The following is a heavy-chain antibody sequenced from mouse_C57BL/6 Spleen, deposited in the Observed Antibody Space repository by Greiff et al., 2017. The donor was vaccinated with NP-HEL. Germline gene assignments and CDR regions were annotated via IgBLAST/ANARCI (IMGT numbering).Heavy chain of an antibody. J-gene: IGHJ2*01. CDR2: INPNNGGT. CDR1: GYTFTDYY. Sequence: EVQLQQSGPELVKPGASVKISCKASGYTFTDYYMNWVKQSHGKSLEWIGDINPNNGGTSYNQKFTGKATLTVDKSSSTAYMELRSLTSEDSADYYCARDGGLRRFDYWGQGTTLTVSS. V-gene: IGHV1-26*01. D-gene: IGHD2-4*01. CDR3: ARDGGLRRFDY.